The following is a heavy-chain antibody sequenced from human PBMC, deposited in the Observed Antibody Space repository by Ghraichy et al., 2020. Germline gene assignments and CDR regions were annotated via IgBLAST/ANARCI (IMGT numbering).Heavy chain of an antibody. J-gene: IGHJ6*02. CDR1: GFTVSSNY. V-gene: IGHV3-53*01. Sequence: SCAASGFTVSSNYMSWVRQAPGKGLEWVSVIYSGGSTYYADSVKGRFTISRDNSKNTLYLQMNSLRAEDTAVYYCAREPGTTNYYYGMDVWGQGTTVTVSS. CDR2: IYSGGST. D-gene: IGHD1-7*01. CDR3: AREPGTTNYYYGMDV.